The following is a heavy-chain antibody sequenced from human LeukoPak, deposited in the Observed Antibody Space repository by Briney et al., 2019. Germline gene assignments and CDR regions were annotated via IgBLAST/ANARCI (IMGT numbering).Heavy chain of an antibody. J-gene: IGHJ3*02. CDR1: GYTFTSYD. D-gene: IGHD2-2*02. CDR3: ARGPLDGYCSSTSCYSAFDI. CDR2: MNPNSGNT. Sequence: ASVKVSCKASGYTFTSYDINWVRQATGQGLEWMGWMNPNSGNTGYAQKFQGRVTITRNTSISTAYMELSSLRSEDTAVYYCARGPLDGYCSSTSCYSAFDIWGQGTMVTVSS. V-gene: IGHV1-8*03.